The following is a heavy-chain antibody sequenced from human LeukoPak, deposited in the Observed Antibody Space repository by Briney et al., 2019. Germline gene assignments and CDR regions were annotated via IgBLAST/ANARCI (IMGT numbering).Heavy chain of an antibody. CDR1: EFTFSSYG. CDR3: ARDPNGDYIGTFDM. V-gene: IGHV3-23*01. CDR2: ISGSGGST. J-gene: IGHJ3*02. D-gene: IGHD4-17*01. Sequence: PGRSLRLSCAASEFTFSSYGMSWVRQAPGKGLEWVSPISGSGGSTQYADSVQGRFAISRDNSKSTLYLQMNSLRVEDTAMYFCARDPNGDYIGTFDMWGRGTMVSVSS.